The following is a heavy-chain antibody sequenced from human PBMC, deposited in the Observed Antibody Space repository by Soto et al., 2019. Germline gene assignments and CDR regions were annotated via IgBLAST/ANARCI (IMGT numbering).Heavy chain of an antibody. CDR2: INHSGST. V-gene: IGHV4-34*01. CDR3: AKLARGKRSFDP. CDR1: GRSCSGCC. Sequence: PSETMYITCAVYGRSCSGCCWSWIRKPPGKGLEWIGEINHSGSTNYNPSLKSRVTISVDTSKNQFSLKLSSVTAADTAVYYCAKLARGKRSFDPWGQGTLVTVSS. D-gene: IGHD3-16*01. J-gene: IGHJ5*02.